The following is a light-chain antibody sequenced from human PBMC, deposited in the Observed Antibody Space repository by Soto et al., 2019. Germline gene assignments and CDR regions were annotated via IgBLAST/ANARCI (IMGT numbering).Light chain of an antibody. J-gene: IGKJ1*01. CDR3: QQYYISCS. V-gene: IGKV1-5*01. CDR1: QFVSSF. CDR2: DVS. Sequence: DIQMAQSPSALSASVGDRVSVTRRASQFVSSFLGWYQQKPGNVPKLLIFDVSILASGVPSRFSGSGSGTEFTLTISSLKPEDFATYSCQQYYISCSFGQGPKVDIK.